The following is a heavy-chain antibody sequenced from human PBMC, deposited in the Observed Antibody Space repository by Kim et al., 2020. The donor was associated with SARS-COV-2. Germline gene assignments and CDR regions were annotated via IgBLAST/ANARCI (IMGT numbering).Heavy chain of an antibody. CDR1: GYTFINYG. V-gene: IGHV1-18*01. CDR3: ARDRQGDY. CDR2: ISTNNGNT. J-gene: IGHJ4*02. Sequence: ASVKVSCKASGYTFINYGISWVRQAPGQGLEWMGWISTNNGNTNYSQKFQGRVTMTTDTSTTTAYMELRSLRSDDTALYYCARDRQGDYWGQGTLVTVSS.